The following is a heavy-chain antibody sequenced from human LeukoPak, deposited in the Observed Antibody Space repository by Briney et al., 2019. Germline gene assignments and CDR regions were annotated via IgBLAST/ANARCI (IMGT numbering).Heavy chain of an antibody. CDR1: GGTXSSYA. Sequence: SVKVSCKASGGTXSSYAISGVRQAPGQGLEWMGRIIPILGIANYAQKFQGRVTITADKSTSTAYMELSSLRSEDTAVYYCARGHYYDSSGLPFDYWGQGTLVTVSS. V-gene: IGHV1-69*04. J-gene: IGHJ4*02. CDR3: ARGHYYDSSGLPFDY. CDR2: IIPILGIA. D-gene: IGHD3-22*01.